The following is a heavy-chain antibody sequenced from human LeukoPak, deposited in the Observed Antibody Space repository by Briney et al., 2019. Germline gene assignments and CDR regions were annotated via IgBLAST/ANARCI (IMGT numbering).Heavy chain of an antibody. CDR3: ARGKEGDSYGTDY. CDR2: INHSGST. V-gene: IGHV4-34*01. J-gene: IGHJ4*02. CDR1: GGSFSGYY. Sequence: SETLSPTCAVYGGSFSGYYWSWIRRPPGKGLEWIGEINHSGSTNYNPSLKSRVTISVDTSKNQFSLKLSSVTAADTAVYYCARGKEGDSYGTDYWGQGTLVTVSS. D-gene: IGHD5-18*01.